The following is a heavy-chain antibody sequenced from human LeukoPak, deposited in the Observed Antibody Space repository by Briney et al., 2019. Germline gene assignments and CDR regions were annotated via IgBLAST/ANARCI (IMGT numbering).Heavy chain of an antibody. CDR1: GDSMTSSSYY. Sequence: SETLSLTCSVFGDSMTSSSYYWAWIRQSPEKELEWIGSICYTGGTYYSPSLKSRVTISVDTSKNQFSLKLSSVTAADTAVYYCARHGGTRVTLVEVYYFDYWGQGTLVTVSS. CDR3: ARHGGTRVTLVEVYYFDY. V-gene: IGHV4-39*01. CDR2: ICYTGGT. D-gene: IGHD4-11*01. J-gene: IGHJ4*02.